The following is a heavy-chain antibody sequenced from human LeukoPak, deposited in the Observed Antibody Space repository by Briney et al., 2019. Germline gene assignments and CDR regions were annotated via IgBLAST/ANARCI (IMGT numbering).Heavy chain of an antibody. CDR2: IYYSGSS. CDR3: ARGVRCSGGSCYSALGY. D-gene: IGHD2-15*01. CDR1: GGSISSSSYY. V-gene: IGHV4-39*07. J-gene: IGHJ4*02. Sequence: SETLSLTCTVSGGSISSSSYYWGWIRQPPGKGLEWIGSIYYSGSSYNNPSLKSRVTISVDTSKNQFSLKLSSVTAADTAVYYCARGVRCSGGSCYSALGYWGQGTLVTVSS.